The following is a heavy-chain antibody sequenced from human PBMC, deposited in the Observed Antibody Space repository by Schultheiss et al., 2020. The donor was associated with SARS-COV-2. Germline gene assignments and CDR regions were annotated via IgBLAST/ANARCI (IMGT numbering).Heavy chain of an antibody. CDR1: GYSISSGYY. Sequence: SETLSLTCAVSGYSISSGYYWGWIRQPPGKGLEWIGSIYHSGSTYYNPSLKSRVTISVDTSKNQFSLKLSSVTAADTAVYYCARDPSSMGQLVPWFDPWGQGTLVTVSS. D-gene: IGHD6-6*01. CDR3: ARDPSSMGQLVPWFDP. J-gene: IGHJ5*02. V-gene: IGHV4-38-2*02. CDR2: IYHSGST.